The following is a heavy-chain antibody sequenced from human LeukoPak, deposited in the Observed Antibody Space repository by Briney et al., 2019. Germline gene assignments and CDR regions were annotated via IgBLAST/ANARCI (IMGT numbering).Heavy chain of an antibody. CDR3: ARDAIAVAGYYYYGMDV. CDR2: IHYSGST. CDR1: GASISSYY. Sequence: PSETLSLTCTVSGASISSYYWSWIRQPPGKGLEWIGYIHYSGSTNYNPSLKSRVTISVDPSKNQFSLKLSSVTAADTAVYYCARDAIAVAGYYYYGMDVWGQGTTVTVSS. D-gene: IGHD6-19*01. V-gene: IGHV4-59*01. J-gene: IGHJ6*02.